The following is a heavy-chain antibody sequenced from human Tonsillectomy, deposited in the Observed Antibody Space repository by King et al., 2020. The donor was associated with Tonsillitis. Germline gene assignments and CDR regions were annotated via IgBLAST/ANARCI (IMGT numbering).Heavy chain of an antibody. CDR3: AKGRSYAYLADY. CDR2: ISGSGDST. Sequence: QLVESGGDLIQPGGSLRLSCAASGFTFSSYAMSWVRQAPGKGLEWVSAISGSGDSTYYADSVKGRCTISRDNSKNTLYLQMNSLRAEDTAVYYCAKGRSYAYLADYWGQGTLVTVSS. J-gene: IGHJ4*02. CDR1: GFTFSSYA. V-gene: IGHV3-23*04. D-gene: IGHD5-18*01.